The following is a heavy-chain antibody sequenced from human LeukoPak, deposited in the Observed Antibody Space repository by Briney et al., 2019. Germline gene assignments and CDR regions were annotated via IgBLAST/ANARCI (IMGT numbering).Heavy chain of an antibody. CDR1: GGTFSSYA. CDR3: ARAGEQIGYYFDY. V-gene: IGHV1-69*05. J-gene: IGHJ4*02. D-gene: IGHD4-17*01. Sequence: SVXXSCKASGGTFSSYAISWVRQAPGQGLEGMGGIIPIFGTANYAQKLQGRVTITTDESTSTAYMELSSLRSEDTAVYYRARAGEQIGYYFDYWGQGTLVTVSS. CDR2: IIPIFGTA.